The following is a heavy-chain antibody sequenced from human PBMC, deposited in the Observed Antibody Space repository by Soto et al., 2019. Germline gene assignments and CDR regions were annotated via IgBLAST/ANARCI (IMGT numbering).Heavy chain of an antibody. D-gene: IGHD3-10*01. J-gene: IGHJ4*02. CDR1: GYTFTSYG. CDR3: ASSVDYYGSGSYLILGY. CDR2: ISAYNGNT. Sequence: GASVKVSCKASGYTFTSYGISWVRQAPGQGLEWMGWISAYNGNTNYAQKLQGRVTMTTDTSTSTAYMELRSLRSDDTAVYYCASSVDYYGSGSYLILGYWGQGTLVTVSS. V-gene: IGHV1-18*01.